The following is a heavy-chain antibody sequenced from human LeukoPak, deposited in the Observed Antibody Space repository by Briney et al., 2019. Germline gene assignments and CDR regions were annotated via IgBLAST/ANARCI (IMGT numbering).Heavy chain of an antibody. D-gene: IGHD6-13*01. V-gene: IGHV3-23*01. CDR1: GFTFSSYA. CDR3: AKCKIEGRIARCDP. CDR2: ISGSGGST. J-gene: IGHJ5*02. Sequence: PGGSLRLSCAASGFTFSSYAMSWVRQAPGKGLEWVSAISGSGGSTYYADSVKGRFTISRDNSKNTLYLQMNSLRADDTAVYYCAKCKIEGRIARCDPWGQGTLVTVSS.